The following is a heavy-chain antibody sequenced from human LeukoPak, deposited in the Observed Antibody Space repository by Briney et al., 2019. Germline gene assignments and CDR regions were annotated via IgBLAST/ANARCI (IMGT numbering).Heavy chain of an antibody. V-gene: IGHV3-23*01. CDR3: ANSDY. Sequence: PGGSLRLSCAASGFTFSSYAMNWVRQAPGKGLGWVSGISGSGGSTYFGDSVKGRFTISRDNSKNTLYLQMNSLRVEDTAVYYCANSDYWGQGTLVTVSS. J-gene: IGHJ4*02. CDR2: ISGSGGST. CDR1: GFTFSSYA.